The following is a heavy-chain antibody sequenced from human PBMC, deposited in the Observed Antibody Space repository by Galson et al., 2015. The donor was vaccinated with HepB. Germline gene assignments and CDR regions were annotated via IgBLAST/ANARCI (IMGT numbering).Heavy chain of an antibody. D-gene: IGHD2-2*01. V-gene: IGHV4-61*02. CDR1: GGSISSGSYY. Sequence: QTLSLTCTVSGGSISSGSYYWSWIRPPAGKGLEWIGRIYTSGSTNYNPSLRSRVTMSADTSRNEFSLKLSSVTAADTAVYYCARAAAAASDIWGQGTMVTVSS. CDR2: IYTSGST. J-gene: IGHJ3*02. CDR3: ARAAAAASDI.